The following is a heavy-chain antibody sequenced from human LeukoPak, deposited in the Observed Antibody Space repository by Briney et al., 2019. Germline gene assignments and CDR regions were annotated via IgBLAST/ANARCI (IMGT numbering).Heavy chain of an antibody. V-gene: IGHV3-21*01. CDR2: ITSSSSYI. D-gene: IGHD6-13*01. CDR3: ARDGGSSWYFDY. CDR1: GFTFSSYN. Sequence: GGSLRLSCAASGFTFSSYNMNWVRQAPGKGLEWVSSITSSSSYIYYADSVKGRFTISRDNAKNSLYLQMSSLRAEDTAVYYCARDGGSSWYFDYWGQGTLVTVSS. J-gene: IGHJ4*02.